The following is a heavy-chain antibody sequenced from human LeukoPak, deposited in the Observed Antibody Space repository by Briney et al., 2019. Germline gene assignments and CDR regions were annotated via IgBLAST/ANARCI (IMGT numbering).Heavy chain of an antibody. CDR2: INEDGSQG. CDR3: ARGSAGVAATRESQNDY. D-gene: IGHD2-15*01. V-gene: IGHV3-7*01. Sequence: GSLRLSCAASGFTFSNYWTSWVRQAPGKGLEWVANINEDGSQGYYLDSVKGRFTISRDNAKNSVYLQMGSLRVEDTAVYYCARGSAGVAATRESQNDYWGQGTLVTVSS. J-gene: IGHJ4*02. CDR1: GFTFSNYW.